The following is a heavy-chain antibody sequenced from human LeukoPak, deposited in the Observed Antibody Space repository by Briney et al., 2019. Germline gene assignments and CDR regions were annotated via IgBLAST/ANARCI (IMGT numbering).Heavy chain of an antibody. CDR1: GDSVSGYY. CDR2: IHSSGST. V-gene: IGHV4-59*02. J-gene: IGHJ6*02. D-gene: IGHD5-18*01. Sequence: KPSETLSLTCGVSGDSVSGYYWSWIRRPPEKGLEWIGYIHSSGSTNYSPSLKSRLALSVDTSKNQFSLNLNSVTAADMAVYYCARVGFMARVNGYRYHFLDVGGQGTTVAVSS. CDR3: ARVGFMARVNGYRYHFLDV.